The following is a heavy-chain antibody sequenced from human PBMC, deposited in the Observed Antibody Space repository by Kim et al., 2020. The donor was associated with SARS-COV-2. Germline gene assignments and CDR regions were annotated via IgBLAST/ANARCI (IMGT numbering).Heavy chain of an antibody. CDR3: AGVAYSSSSTGPFDY. V-gene: IGHV4-38-2*02. CDR1: GYSISSGYY. CDR2: IYHSGST. Sequence: SETLSLTCTVSGYSISSGYYWGWIRQPPGKGLEWIGSIYHSGSTYYNPSLKSRVTISVDTSKNQFSLKLSSVTAADTAVYYCAGVAYSSSSTGPFDYWG. D-gene: IGHD6-6*01. J-gene: IGHJ4*01.